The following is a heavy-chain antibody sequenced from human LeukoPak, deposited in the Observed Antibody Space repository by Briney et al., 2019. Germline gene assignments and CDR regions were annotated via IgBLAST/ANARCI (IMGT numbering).Heavy chain of an antibody. CDR1: GYSFTTNW. Sequence: GESLKISCKGSGYSFTTNWISWVRQMSGKGLEWMGNIDPDDSYINYSPSFQGHVTLSSDKSITTAYLQWSSLKASDTAIYYCARRWRDGSLDYWGQGTLVTVSS. V-gene: IGHV5-10-1*01. J-gene: IGHJ4*02. CDR3: ARRWRDGSLDY. CDR2: IDPDDSYI. D-gene: IGHD5-24*01.